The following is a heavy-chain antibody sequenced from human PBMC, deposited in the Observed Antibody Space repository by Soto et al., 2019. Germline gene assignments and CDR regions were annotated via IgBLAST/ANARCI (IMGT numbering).Heavy chain of an antibody. V-gene: IGHV3-30*18. D-gene: IGHD3-10*01. CDR3: AKDCRGPGSCEGYFDN. CDR2: ISSVGSNV. CDR1: GFTFSSYG. Sequence: QVQLVESGGGVVQPGRSLRLSCAASGFTFSSYGMHWVRQAPGKGLEWVASISSVGSNVYYGDSVKGRFTISRDNSKITLYLQMNSLRAEDTGGYYCAKDCRGPGSCEGYFDNWGQGTLVTVSS. J-gene: IGHJ4*02.